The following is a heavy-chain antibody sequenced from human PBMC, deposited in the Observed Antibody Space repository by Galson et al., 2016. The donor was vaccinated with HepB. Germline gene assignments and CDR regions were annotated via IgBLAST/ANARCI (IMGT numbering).Heavy chain of an antibody. V-gene: IGHV4-61*02. J-gene: IGHJ4*02. Sequence: TLSLTCNVSRGSIRSGTYYWSWIRQPAGKGLEWIGRIHTSDIYTSETTNYNPSLKSRVTISVDTSKNQFSLNLSSVTAADTAVYYCARGVPCGGDCYALDCWGQGTLVTVSS. CDR2: IHTSDIYTSETT. CDR3: ARGVPCGGDCYALDC. D-gene: IGHD2-21*02. CDR1: RGSIRSGTYY.